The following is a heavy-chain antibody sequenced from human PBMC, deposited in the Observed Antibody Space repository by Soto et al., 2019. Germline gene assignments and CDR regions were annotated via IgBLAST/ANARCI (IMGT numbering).Heavy chain of an antibody. J-gene: IGHJ6*02. CDR2: IVVGSGNT. D-gene: IGHD5-18*01. CDR1: GFTFTSSA. CDR3: AAGLSPDSRSGGYSYGYIYYYYYGMDV. V-gene: IGHV1-58*01. Sequence: QMQLVQSGPEVKKPGASVKVSCKASGFTFTSSAVQWVRQALGQRLEWIGWIVVGSGNTNYAQKFQERVTITRDMSTSAAYVELSSLRSEDTAVDYCAAGLSPDSRSGGYSYGYIYYYYYGMDVWGQGATVTVSS.